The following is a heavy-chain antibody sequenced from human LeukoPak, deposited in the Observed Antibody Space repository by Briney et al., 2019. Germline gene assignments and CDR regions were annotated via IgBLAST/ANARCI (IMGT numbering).Heavy chain of an antibody. CDR3: ARVVGAKREFDY. D-gene: IGHD1-26*01. V-gene: IGHV3-21*01. Sequence: PGGSLRLSCAASGFTFSSYWMNWVRQAPGKGLEWVSSISSSSNYIYYADSVKGRFTISRDNAKNSLYLQMNSLRAEDTAVYYCARVVGAKREFDYWGQGTLVTVSS. J-gene: IGHJ4*02. CDR2: ISSSSNYI. CDR1: GFTFSSYW.